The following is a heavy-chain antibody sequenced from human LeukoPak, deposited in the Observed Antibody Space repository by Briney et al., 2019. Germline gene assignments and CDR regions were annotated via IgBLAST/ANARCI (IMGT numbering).Heavy chain of an antibody. V-gene: IGHV3-30*18. CDR2: ISYDGSNK. J-gene: IGHJ4*02. CDR1: GFTFSSYC. Sequence: GGSLRLSCAASGFTFSSYCMHWVRQAPGKGLEWVAVISYDGSNKYYADSVKGRFTISRDNSKNTLYLQMNSLRAEDTAVYYCAKGGVVPAAFDYWGQGTLVTVSS. D-gene: IGHD2-2*01. CDR3: AKGGVVPAAFDY.